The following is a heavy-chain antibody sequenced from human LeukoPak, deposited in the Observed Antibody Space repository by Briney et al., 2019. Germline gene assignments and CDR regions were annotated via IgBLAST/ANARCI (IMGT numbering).Heavy chain of an antibody. CDR2: IFSNDEK. J-gene: IGHJ4*02. V-gene: IGHV2-26*01. Sequence: SGPTLVNPTETLTLTCTVSGFSLSNARMGVSWIRQPPGKALEWLAHIFSNDEKSYSTSLKSRLTISRGTSKSQVVLTMTNMDPVDTATYYCARMATVPGPADYWGQGTLVTVSS. CDR1: GFSLSNARMG. CDR3: ARMATVPGPADY. D-gene: IGHD4-11*01.